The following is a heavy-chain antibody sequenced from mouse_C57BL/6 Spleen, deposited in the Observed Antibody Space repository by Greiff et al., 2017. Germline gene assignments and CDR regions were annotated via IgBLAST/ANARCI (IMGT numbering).Heavy chain of an antibody. CDR2: IYPGDGDT. D-gene: IGHD1-1*01. CDR1: GYAFSSYW. CDR3: ARGHYYGSSLAWFAY. J-gene: IGHJ3*01. V-gene: IGHV1-80*01. Sequence: QVQLQQSGAELVKPGASVKISCKASGYAFSSYWMNWVKQRPGKGLEWIGQIYPGDGDTNYNGKFKGKATLTADKSSSTADMQLSSLTSEDSAVYFCARGHYYGSSLAWFAYWGQGTLVTVSA.